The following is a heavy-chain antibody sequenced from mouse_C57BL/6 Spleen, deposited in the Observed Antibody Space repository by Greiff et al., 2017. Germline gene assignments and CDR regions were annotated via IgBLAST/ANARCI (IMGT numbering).Heavy chain of an antibody. CDR1: GYTFTSYW. V-gene: IGHV1-52*01. CDR2: IDPSDSET. J-gene: IGHJ2*01. D-gene: IGHD2-5*01. CDR3: ARSDYSNLFDY. Sequence: QVQLQQPGAELVRPGSSVKLSCKASGYTFTSYWMHWVKQRPIQGLEWIGNIDPSDSETHYNQKFKDKATLTVDKSSSTAYMQLSSLTSEDSAVYYCARSDYSNLFDYWGQGTTLTVSS.